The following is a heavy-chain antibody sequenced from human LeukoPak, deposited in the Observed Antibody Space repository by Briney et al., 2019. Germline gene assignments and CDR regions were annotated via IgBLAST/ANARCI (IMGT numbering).Heavy chain of an antibody. D-gene: IGHD1-26*01. Sequence: GGSLRLSCAASGFTSSSYWMSWVRQAPGKGLEWVANIKQDGSEKYYVDSVKGRFTISRDNAKNSLFLQVNSLRVEDTAVYYCARDCSTATCQNFWGQGTLVTVSS. V-gene: IGHV3-7*01. CDR1: GFTSSSYW. CDR2: IKQDGSEK. CDR3: ARDCSTATCQNF. J-gene: IGHJ4*02.